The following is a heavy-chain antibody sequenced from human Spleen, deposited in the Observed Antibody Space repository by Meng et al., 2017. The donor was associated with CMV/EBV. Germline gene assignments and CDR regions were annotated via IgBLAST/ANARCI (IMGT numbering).Heavy chain of an antibody. Sequence: GFTFSNAWMGWVRQAPGKGLEWVGRIKSKTDGGTTDYAAPVKGRFTISRDDSKNTLYLQMNSLKTEDTAVYYCTTQDIVVVPAAIPPWGQGTLVTVSS. V-gene: IGHV3-15*01. CDR2: IKSKTDGGTT. J-gene: IGHJ5*02. CDR3: TTQDIVVVPAAIPP. CDR1: GFTFSNAW. D-gene: IGHD2-2*01.